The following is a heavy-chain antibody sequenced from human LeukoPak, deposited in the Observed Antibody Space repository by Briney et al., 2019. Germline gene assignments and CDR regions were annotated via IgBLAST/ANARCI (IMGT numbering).Heavy chain of an antibody. CDR2: ITYSGST. V-gene: IGHV4-39*01. J-gene: IGHJ4*02. D-gene: IGHD1-26*01. CDR1: GGSISSSTYY. CDR3: ARQGVGATDC. Sequence: PSETLSLTCTDSGGSISSSTYYWAWIRQSPGKGLEWIGSITYSGSTYYNPSLESRVTISVDTSKNQFSLRLISVTAVDTAVYYCARQGVGATDCWGQGTLVTVSS.